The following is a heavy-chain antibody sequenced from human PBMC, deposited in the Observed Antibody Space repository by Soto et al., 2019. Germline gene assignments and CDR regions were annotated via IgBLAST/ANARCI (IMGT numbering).Heavy chain of an antibody. D-gene: IGHD4-17*01. Sequence: QVQLVQSGAEVKKPGASVKVSCKASGYTFTGYYMHWVRQAPGQGLEWMGWINPNSGGTNYAQKFQGRVTMTRDTSISTAYMELSRLRSDDTAVYYCARDQSRGRPTVTTAAAYWGQGTLVTVSS. CDR1: GYTFTGYY. CDR3: ARDQSRGRPTVTTAAAY. V-gene: IGHV1-2*02. CDR2: INPNSGGT. J-gene: IGHJ4*02.